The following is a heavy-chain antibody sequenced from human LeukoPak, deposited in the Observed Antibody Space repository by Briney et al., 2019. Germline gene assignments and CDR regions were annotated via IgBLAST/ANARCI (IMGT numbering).Heavy chain of an antibody. CDR3: ARGGNCSGGSCYSDRGWFDP. CDR2: IYYSGST. V-gene: IGHV4-39*07. J-gene: IGHJ5*02. Sequence: SETLSLTCTVSGGSISSSSYYWGWIRQPPGKGLEWIGSIYYSGSTYYNPSLKSRVTISVDTSKNQFSLKLSSVTAADTAVYYCARGGNCSGGSCYSDRGWFDPWGQGILVTVSS. D-gene: IGHD2-15*01. CDR1: GGSISSSSYY.